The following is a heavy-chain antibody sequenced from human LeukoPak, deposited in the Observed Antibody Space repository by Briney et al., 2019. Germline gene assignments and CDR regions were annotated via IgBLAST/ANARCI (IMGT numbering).Heavy chain of an antibody. Sequence: GASVKVSCTASGYTFTSYDINWARQATGQGLEWMGWMNPNSGNTGYAQKFQGRGTMTRNTSISTAYMGLSSLRSEDTAVYCCASNYYYGSAYPWGQGTLVTVSS. CDR2: MNPNSGNT. D-gene: IGHD3-10*01. J-gene: IGHJ5*02. V-gene: IGHV1-8*01. CDR3: ASNYYYGSAYP. CDR1: GYTFTSYD.